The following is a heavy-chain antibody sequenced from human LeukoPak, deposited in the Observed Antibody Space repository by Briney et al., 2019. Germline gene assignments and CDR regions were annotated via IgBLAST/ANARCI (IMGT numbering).Heavy chain of an antibody. CDR3: ARASRGTYDY. J-gene: IGHJ4*02. Sequence: GGSLRLSCAASGFTFSSYAMHWVRQAPGKGLEWVAVISYDGSNKYYADSVKGRFTISRDNSKNTLYLQMNSLRAEDTAVYYCARASRGTYDYWGQGTLVTVSS. D-gene: IGHD3-16*01. CDR1: GFTFSSYA. CDR2: ISYDGSNK. V-gene: IGHV3-30-3*01.